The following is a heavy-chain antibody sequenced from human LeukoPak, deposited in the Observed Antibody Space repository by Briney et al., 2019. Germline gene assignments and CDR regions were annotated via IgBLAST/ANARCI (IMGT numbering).Heavy chain of an antibody. J-gene: IGHJ4*02. Sequence: GGSLRLSCAASGFTFSSYVMSWVRQAPGKGLEWVSTISGSGSSVYYADSVEGRFTISRDNSENTLYLQMSSLRAEDTAVYYCVEGARYTSSATNFDYWGQGTLVTVSS. D-gene: IGHD6-13*01. CDR1: GFTFSSYV. CDR2: ISGSGSSV. V-gene: IGHV3-23*01. CDR3: VEGARYTSSATNFDY.